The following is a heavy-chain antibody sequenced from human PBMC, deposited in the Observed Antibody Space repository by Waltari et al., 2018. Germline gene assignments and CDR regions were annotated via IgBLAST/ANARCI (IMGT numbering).Heavy chain of an antibody. CDR2: INHSGST. Sequence: QVQLQQWGAGLLKPSETLSLTCAVYGGSFSGYYWSWIRQPPGKGLEWIGEINHSGSTNYNPSLKRRVTISVDTSKNQFSLKLSAGTAADTAVYYCARPGRQWLSGTRSFVDYWGQGTLVTVSS. CDR1: GGSFSGYY. CDR3: ARPGRQWLSGTRSFVDY. J-gene: IGHJ4*02. V-gene: IGHV4-34*01. D-gene: IGHD6-19*01.